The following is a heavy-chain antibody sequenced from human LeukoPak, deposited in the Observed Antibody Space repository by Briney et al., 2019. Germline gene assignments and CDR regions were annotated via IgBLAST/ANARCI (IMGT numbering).Heavy chain of an antibody. Sequence: GGSLRLSCAASGFTFNSYWMHWVRQVPGKGLVWVSRINSDGSSTSYADSVKGRFTISRDNVKNVLYLQMNSLRPEDTALYYCAKDLSSAITSALVLDVWGQGTTV. CDR3: AKDLSSAITSALVLDV. V-gene: IGHV3-74*01. CDR2: INSDGSST. CDR1: GFTFNSYW. D-gene: IGHD3-22*01. J-gene: IGHJ6*02.